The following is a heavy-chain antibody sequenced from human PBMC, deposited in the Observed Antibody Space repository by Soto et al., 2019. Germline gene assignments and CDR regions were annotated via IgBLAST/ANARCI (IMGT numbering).Heavy chain of an antibody. D-gene: IGHD3-3*01. CDR2: ISSSSGTI. V-gene: IGHV3-48*02. CDR1: GFTFSSYS. CDR3: AREDPWSANADDMDV. J-gene: IGHJ6*02. Sequence: EVQLVESGGGLVQPGGSLRLSCVASGFTFSSYSFNWVRQAPGKGLEWVSYISSSSGTIYYADSVKGRFTISRDNAENSLYLQMNCLRDDDTAVYYCAREDPWSANADDMDVWGQGTTVTVSS.